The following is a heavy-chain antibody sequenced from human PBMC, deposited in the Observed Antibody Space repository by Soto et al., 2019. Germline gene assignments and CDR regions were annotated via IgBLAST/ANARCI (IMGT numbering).Heavy chain of an antibody. Sequence: GESLKISCKASGFTFSSCSLGWVRHMPGKGLQWMGNIFSSDSSAKYSPSFVGQVTISVDRSINTAYLQWSSLKASDTAIYYCGTWRGSSRFDYWGPGTLVTVSS. D-gene: IGHD2-2*01. V-gene: IGHV5-51*01. CDR1: GFTFSSCS. CDR2: IFSSDSSA. J-gene: IGHJ4*02. CDR3: GTWRGSSRFDY.